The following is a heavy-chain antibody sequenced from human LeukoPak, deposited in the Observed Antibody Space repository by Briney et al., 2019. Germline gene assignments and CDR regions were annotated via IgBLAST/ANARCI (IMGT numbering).Heavy chain of an antibody. D-gene: IGHD6-25*01. J-gene: IGHJ4*02. V-gene: IGHV4-30-4*01. Sequence: SQTLSLTCSVSGGPIFGTDYYWSWIRQTPGKGLEWIGYIHHSGSTSYNPSLKSRITMSVDTSMNQFSLKMTSMTAADTAVYYCAGRGYAMAYWGQGTLVTVSS. CDR3: AGRGYAMAY. CDR1: GGPIFGTDYY. CDR2: IHHSGST.